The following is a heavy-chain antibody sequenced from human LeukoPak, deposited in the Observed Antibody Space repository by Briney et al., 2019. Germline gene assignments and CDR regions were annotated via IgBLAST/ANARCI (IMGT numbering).Heavy chain of an antibody. CDR2: IYYSGST. D-gene: IGHD6-19*01. J-gene: IGHJ4*02. Sequence: SETLSLTCTVSGGSISSSSYYWGWIRQPPGKGLEWIGSIYYSGSTYYNPSLKSRVTISVDTSKNQFSLKLSSVTAADTAVYYCARVRRYSSGWEGWLDYWGQGTLVTVSS. CDR1: GGSISSSSYY. V-gene: IGHV4-39*07. CDR3: ARVRRYSSGWEGWLDY.